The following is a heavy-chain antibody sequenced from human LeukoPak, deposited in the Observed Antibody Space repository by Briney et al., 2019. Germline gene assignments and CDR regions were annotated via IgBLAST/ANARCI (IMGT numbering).Heavy chain of an antibody. CDR3: ARDPGGYAGGDY. CDR2: IRHDGSNK. Sequence: PGGSLRLSCVASGINFRSSGMHWVRQAPGKGLEWVAFIRHDGSNKYYADSVKGRFTISRDSSKNSLYLQMNSLRAEDTAVYYCARDPGGYAGGDYWGQGTLVTVSS. D-gene: IGHD5-12*01. J-gene: IGHJ4*02. CDR1: GINFRSSG. V-gene: IGHV3-30*02.